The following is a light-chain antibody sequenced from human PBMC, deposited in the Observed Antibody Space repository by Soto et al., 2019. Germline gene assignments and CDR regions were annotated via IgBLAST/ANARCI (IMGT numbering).Light chain of an antibody. CDR3: CSYAGSYPYV. Sequence: QSVLTQPPSASGSPGQSVTISCTGTSIDVGAYDYVSWYQQHPGKAPKLMIYDVSKRPSGVPDRFSGSKSGNTASLTISGLQAEDEADYYCCSYAGSYPYVFGNGTKVTVL. CDR2: DVS. CDR1: SIDVGAYDY. V-gene: IGLV2-11*01. J-gene: IGLJ1*01.